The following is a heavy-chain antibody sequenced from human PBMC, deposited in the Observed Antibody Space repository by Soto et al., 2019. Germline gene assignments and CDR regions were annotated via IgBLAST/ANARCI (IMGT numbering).Heavy chain of an antibody. Sequence: SETLSLTCTVSGGSISSYYWSWIRQPPGKGLEWIGEIYHSGSTNYNPSLKSRVTISVDKSKNQFSLKLSSVTAADTAVYYCARSGSSYYFDYWGQGTLVTVSS. V-gene: IGHV4-59*12. CDR3: ARSGSSYYFDY. D-gene: IGHD1-26*01. CDR1: GGSISSYY. CDR2: IYHSGST. J-gene: IGHJ4*02.